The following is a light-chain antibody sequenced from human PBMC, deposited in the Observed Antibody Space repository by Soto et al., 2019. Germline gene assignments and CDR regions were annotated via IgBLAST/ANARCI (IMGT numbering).Light chain of an antibody. CDR3: QQYGSSPFT. J-gene: IGKJ3*01. V-gene: IGKV3-20*01. Sequence: EIVMTQSPATLSVSPGERATLSCRASQSVSSNLAWYQQKHGQAPRLLIYGASSRATGIPDRFSGSASGTDFTLTISRLEPEDFAMYYCQQYGSSPFTFGPGTKVDIK. CDR1: QSVSSN. CDR2: GAS.